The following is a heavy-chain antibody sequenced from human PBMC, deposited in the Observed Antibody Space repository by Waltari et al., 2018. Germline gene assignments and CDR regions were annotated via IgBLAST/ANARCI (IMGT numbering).Heavy chain of an antibody. CDR3: ARSAWFDS. CDR2: LSDAGGYT. D-gene: IGHD6-19*01. CDR1: GFTFSTYV. V-gene: IGHV3-23*01. Sequence: EVQLLESGGGLVQPGGSLRLSCAASGFTFSTYVMSWVRQAPEKGLEWVSTLSDAGGYTYSTDSVKGRFTISRDNSKNRLYLQMNSLRAEDTAVYYCARSAWFDSWGQGTLVTVSS. J-gene: IGHJ5*01.